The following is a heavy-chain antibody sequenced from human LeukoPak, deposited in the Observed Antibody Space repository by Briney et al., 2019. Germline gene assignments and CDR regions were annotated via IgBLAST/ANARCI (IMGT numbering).Heavy chain of an antibody. Sequence: GGSLRLSCAASGFTLSDYEMNWIRQAPGKGLEWVAYISSSGRSTYYADSVKGRFTISRDKTKNSLCLQMDSLRAEDTAVYYCARDPDCSGGRCSERGLDYWGQGTLVTVS. V-gene: IGHV3-48*03. D-gene: IGHD2-15*01. J-gene: IGHJ4*02. CDR1: GFTLSDYE. CDR2: ISSSGRST. CDR3: ARDPDCSGGRCSERGLDY.